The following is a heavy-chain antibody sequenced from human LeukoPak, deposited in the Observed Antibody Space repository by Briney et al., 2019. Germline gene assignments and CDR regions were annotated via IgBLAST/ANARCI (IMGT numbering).Heavy chain of an antibody. CDR2: INPNSGGT. CDR3: ARDAVSLGDAFDI. CDR1: GYTFTGYY. V-gene: IGHV1-2*02. Sequence: ASVKVSCKASGYTFTGYYMHWVRQAPGQGLEWMGWINPNSGGTNYAQKFQGRVTMTRDTSISTAYMELSRLRSDDTAVYYCARDAVSLGDAFDIWGQGTMVTVSS. J-gene: IGHJ3*02.